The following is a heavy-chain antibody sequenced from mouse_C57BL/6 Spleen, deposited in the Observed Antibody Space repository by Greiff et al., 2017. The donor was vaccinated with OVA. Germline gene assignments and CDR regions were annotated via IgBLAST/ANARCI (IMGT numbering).Heavy chain of an antibody. J-gene: IGHJ3*01. CDR3: TLYYYGSSYWFAY. D-gene: IGHD1-1*01. CDR1: GFNIKDDY. CDR2: IDPEHGDT. V-gene: IGHV14-4*01. Sequence: EVQRVESGAELVRPGASVKLSCTASGFNIKDDYMHWVKQRPEQGLEWIGWIDPEHGDTESASKFQGKATITADTASNTAYLQLSSLTSEDTAVYYWTLYYYGSSYWFAYWGQGTLVTVSA.